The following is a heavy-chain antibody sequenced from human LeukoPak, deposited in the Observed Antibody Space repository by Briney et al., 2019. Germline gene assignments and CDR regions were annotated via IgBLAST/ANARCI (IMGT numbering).Heavy chain of an antibody. J-gene: IGHJ6*03. D-gene: IGHD3-16*01. V-gene: IGHV1-2*02. CDR1: GYDFNGYY. CDR3: GRVLDYVGTSFRPPEKYYYYYIDV. Sequence: ASVKVSCKASGYDFNGYYIHWVRQTPGQGLEWMGWIKPKSGCTGYAEEFQGRVTMTSDRSVTTAYLEVRRLRSDDTAVYYCGRVLDYVGTSFRPPEKYYYYYIDVWGQGTTVAVSS. CDR2: IKPKSGCT.